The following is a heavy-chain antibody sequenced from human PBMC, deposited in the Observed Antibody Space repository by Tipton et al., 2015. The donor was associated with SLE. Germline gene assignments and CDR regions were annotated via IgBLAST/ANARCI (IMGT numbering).Heavy chain of an antibody. Sequence: TLSLTCTVSGGSISSSSYYWGWIRQPPGKGLEWIGSIYYSGSTYYKPSLKSRVTISVDTSKNQFSLKLSSVTAADTAVYYCARYYYDSSDFDYWGQGTLVTVSS. CDR3: ARYYYDSSDFDY. CDR2: IYYSGST. V-gene: IGHV4-39*07. CDR1: GGSISSSSYY. D-gene: IGHD3-22*01. J-gene: IGHJ4*02.